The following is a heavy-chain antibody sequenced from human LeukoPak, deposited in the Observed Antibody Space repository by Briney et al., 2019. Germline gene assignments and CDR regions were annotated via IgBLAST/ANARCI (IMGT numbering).Heavy chain of an antibody. CDR1: GFTFTSHW. CDR3: AELGTTMIGGV. Sequence: GGSLRLSCGASGFTFTSHWMSWVRQAPGKGLEWVSYISSSGSTIYYADSVKGRFTISRDNAKNSLYLQMNSLRAEDTAVYYCAELGTTMIGGVWGKGTTVTISS. V-gene: IGHV3-48*04. CDR2: ISSSGSTI. J-gene: IGHJ6*04. D-gene: IGHD3-10*02.